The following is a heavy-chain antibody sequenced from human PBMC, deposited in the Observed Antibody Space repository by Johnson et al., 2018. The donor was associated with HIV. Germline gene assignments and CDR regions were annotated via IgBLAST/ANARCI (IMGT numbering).Heavy chain of an antibody. D-gene: IGHD3-22*01. Sequence: VQLVESGGGLVQPGGSLRLSCAASGFTFSSYAMSWVRQAPGKGLEWVSVLYSGGSTYYADSVKGRFNISRDNAKNSLYLQMNSLRAEDTALYYCARVVQYYDSSGYSTRGGDGLDIWGQGTVVTVSS. V-gene: IGHV3-23*03. CDR3: ARVVQYYDSSGYSTRGGDGLDI. J-gene: IGHJ3*02. CDR2: LYSGGST. CDR1: GFTFSSYA.